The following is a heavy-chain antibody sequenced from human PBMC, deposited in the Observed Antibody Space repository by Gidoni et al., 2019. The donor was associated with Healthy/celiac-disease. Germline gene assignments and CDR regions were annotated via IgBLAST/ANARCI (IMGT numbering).Heavy chain of an antibody. Sequence: QLQLQESGPGLVKPSETLSLTCTVPGGSISSSSYYWGWIRQPPGKGLEWIGSIYYSGSTYYNPSLKSRVTISVDTSKNQFSLKLSSVTAADTAVYYCARQGDYYDSSGYLPFDYWGQGTLVTVSS. V-gene: IGHV4-39*01. CDR3: ARQGDYYDSSGYLPFDY. D-gene: IGHD3-22*01. CDR1: GGSISSSSYY. CDR2: IYYSGST. J-gene: IGHJ4*02.